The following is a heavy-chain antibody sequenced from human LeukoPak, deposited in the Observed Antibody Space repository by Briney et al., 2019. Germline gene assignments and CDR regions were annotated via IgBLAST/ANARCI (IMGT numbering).Heavy chain of an antibody. D-gene: IGHD4-17*01. J-gene: IGHJ4*02. CDR3: ARAPDYGDYGGPNDY. CDR2: ISYDGSNK. CDR1: GFTFSSYA. V-gene: IGHV3-30-3*01. Sequence: GGSLRLSCAASGFTFSSYAMHWVRQAPGKGLEWVAVISYDGSNKYYADSVKGRFTISRDNAKNSLYLQMNSLRAEDTAVYYCARAPDYGDYGGPNDYWGQGTLVTVSS.